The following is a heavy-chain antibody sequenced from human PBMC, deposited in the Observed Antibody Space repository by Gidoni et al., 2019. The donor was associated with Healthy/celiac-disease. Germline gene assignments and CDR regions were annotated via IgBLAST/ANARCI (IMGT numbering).Heavy chain of an antibody. CDR1: GFTLDEYA. J-gene: IGHJ2*01. Sequence: EVQLVESGGGLVQPGRSLRLACAASGFTLDEYAMHWVRQAPGKGLEWVSGISWNSGSIGYADSVKGRFTISRDNAKNSLYLQMNSLRAEDTALYYCAKDVPGGDYGGNSRGHWYFDLWGRGTLVTVSS. CDR2: ISWNSGSI. D-gene: IGHD4-17*01. CDR3: AKDVPGGDYGGNSRGHWYFDL. V-gene: IGHV3-9*01.